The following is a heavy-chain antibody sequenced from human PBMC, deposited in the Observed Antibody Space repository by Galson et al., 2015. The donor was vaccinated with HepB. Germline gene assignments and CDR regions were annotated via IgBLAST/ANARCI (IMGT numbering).Heavy chain of an antibody. D-gene: IGHD5-12*01. CDR2: INHSGST. CDR1: GGSFSGYY. CDR3: ARGLYSGYARAVKFDY. J-gene: IGHJ4*02. Sequence: ETLSLTCAVYGGSFSGYYWSWIRQPPGKGLEWIGEINHSGSTNYNPSLKSRVTISVDTSKNQFSLKLSSVTAADTAVYYCARGLYSGYARAVKFDYWGQGTLVTVSS. V-gene: IGHV4-34*01.